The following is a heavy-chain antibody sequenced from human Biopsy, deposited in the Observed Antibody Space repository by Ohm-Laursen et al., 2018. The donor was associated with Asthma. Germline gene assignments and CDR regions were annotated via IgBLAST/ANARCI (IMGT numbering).Heavy chain of an antibody. J-gene: IGHJ4*02. CDR3: ARALDYYDSRGYYRSFDY. V-gene: IGHV4-31*03. CDR2: IYYSGST. CDR1: YGSITSGGYY. Sequence: TLSLTCTVSYGSITSGGYYWTWIRQHPGKGLEWIGFIYYSGSTYYNPSLKSRVSISVDTSKNQLSLKLSSVTAADTAVYYCARALDYYDSRGYYRSFDYWGQGTLVTVSS. D-gene: IGHD3-22*01.